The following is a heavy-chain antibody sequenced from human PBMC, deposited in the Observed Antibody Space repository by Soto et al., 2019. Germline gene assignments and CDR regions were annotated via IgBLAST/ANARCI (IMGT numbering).Heavy chain of an antibody. CDR1: GGSISSYY. V-gene: IGHV4-59*01. D-gene: IGHD5-18*01. J-gene: IGHJ4*02. CDR3: ARVIVDTAMVGSYYFDY. Sequence: PSETLSLTCTVSGGSISSYYWSWIRQPPGKGLEWIGYIYYSGSTNYNPSLKSRVTISVDTSKNQFSLKLSSVTAADTAVYYCARVIVDTAMVGSYYFDYWGQGTLVTVSS. CDR2: IYYSGST.